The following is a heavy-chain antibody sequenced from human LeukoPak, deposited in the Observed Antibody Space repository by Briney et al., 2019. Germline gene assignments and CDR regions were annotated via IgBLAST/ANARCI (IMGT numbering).Heavy chain of an antibody. CDR1: GFTFDDYA. Sequence: TGGSLRLSCAASGFTFDDYAMHWVRQVPGKGLEWVSGISRNSGTIGYADSVKGRFTISRDNAKTSLYLQMNSLRAEDTALYYCAKDHAYDSSGYLVYWGQGTLVTVSS. CDR3: AKDHAYDSSGYLVY. V-gene: IGHV3-9*01. J-gene: IGHJ4*02. D-gene: IGHD3-22*01. CDR2: ISRNSGTI.